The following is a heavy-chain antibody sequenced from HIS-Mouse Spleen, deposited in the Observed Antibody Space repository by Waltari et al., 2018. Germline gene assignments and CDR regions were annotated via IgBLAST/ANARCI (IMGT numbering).Heavy chain of an antibody. J-gene: IGHJ2*01. CDR1: GGSISSSSYY. D-gene: IGHD6-13*01. CDR2: IYYSGRT. CDR3: AREIPYSSSWYDWYFDL. Sequence: QLQLQESGPGLVKPSETLSLTCTVSGGSISSSSYYWGWIRQPPGKGLEWIGSIYYSGRTYYNRSLKSPVTISVDTSKNQFSLKLSSVTAADTAVYYCAREIPYSSSWYDWYFDLWGRGTLVTVSS. V-gene: IGHV4-39*07.